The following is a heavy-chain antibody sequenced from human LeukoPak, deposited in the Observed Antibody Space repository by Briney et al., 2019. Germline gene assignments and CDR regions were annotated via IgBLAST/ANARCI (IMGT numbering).Heavy chain of an antibody. CDR1: GGSISDAAYY. V-gene: IGHV4-61*08. CDR2: IYYSGST. Sequence: PSETLSLTCTVSGGSISDAAYYWGWIRQHPGEGLKWIGYIYYSGSTNYNPSLKSRVTISVDTSKNQFSLKLSSVTAADTAVYYCARERGGRDGYIWGQGTLVTVSS. J-gene: IGHJ4*02. D-gene: IGHD5-24*01. CDR3: ARERGGRDGYI.